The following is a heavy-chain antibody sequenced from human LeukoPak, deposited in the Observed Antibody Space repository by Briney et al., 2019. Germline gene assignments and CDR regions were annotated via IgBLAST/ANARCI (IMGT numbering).Heavy chain of an antibody. CDR1: GFTFSSYA. V-gene: IGHV3-23*01. CDR2: ISGSGVST. J-gene: IGHJ4*02. Sequence: GGSLRLSCAASGFTFSSYAMSWVRQAPGRGLEWVSGISGSGVSTYYADSVKGRFTISRDNSKNTLCLQMNSLRAEDTAVYYCAKDLRHIVPDYWGQGTLVTVSS. CDR3: AKDLRHIVPDY. D-gene: IGHD2-21*01.